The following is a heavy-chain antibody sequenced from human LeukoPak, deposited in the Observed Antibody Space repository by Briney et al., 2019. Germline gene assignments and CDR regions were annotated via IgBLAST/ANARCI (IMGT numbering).Heavy chain of an antibody. V-gene: IGHV3-33*06. CDR3: AKDPYSSSSNHFDY. J-gene: IGHJ4*02. D-gene: IGHD6-6*01. Sequence: PGGSLRLSCAASGFTFSSYGMHWVRQAPGKGLEWMAVIWYDGSNKYYADSVKGRFTISRDNSKNTLYLQMNSLRAEDTAVYYCAKDPYSSSSNHFDYWGQGTLVTVSS. CDR1: GFTFSSYG. CDR2: IWYDGSNK.